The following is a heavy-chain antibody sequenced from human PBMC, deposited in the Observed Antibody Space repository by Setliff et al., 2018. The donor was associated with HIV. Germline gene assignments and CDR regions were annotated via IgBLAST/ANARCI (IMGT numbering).Heavy chain of an antibody. D-gene: IGHD3-10*01. CDR1: GFTFSSYS. V-gene: IGHV3-21*01. CDR2: ISSSSSYI. CDR3: AKDISYFGSGSYYLPAY. J-gene: IGHJ4*02. Sequence: PGGSLRLSCAAPGFTFSSYSMNWVRQAPGKGLEWVSSISSSSSYIYYADSVKGRCTISRDNAKNSLYLQMNSLRAEDTAVYYCAKDISYFGSGSYYLPAYWGQGTLVTVSS.